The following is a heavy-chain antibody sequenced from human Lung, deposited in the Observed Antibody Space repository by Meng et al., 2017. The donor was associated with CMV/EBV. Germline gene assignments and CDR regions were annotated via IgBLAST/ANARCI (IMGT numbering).Heavy chain of an antibody. J-gene: IGHJ4*02. CDR2: ISYDGGKK. CDR3: VRSFALYTSSWYGV. CDR1: GSTFRSYA. V-gene: IGHV3-30-3*01. D-gene: IGHD6-13*01. Sequence: GGSXRLXCVASGSTFRSYAMHWVRQAPGKGLEWVAFISYDGGKKYYADSVKGRFTISRDNSNNTLYLQMSSLRADDTAVYYCVRSFALYTSSWYGVWGQGXLVTVSS.